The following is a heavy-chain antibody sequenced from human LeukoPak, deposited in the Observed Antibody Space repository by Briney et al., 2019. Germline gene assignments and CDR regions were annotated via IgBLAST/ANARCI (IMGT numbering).Heavy chain of an antibody. J-gene: IGHJ5*02. CDR2: INPNSGAT. CDR3: AKVNFVGSRVDLDP. D-gene: IGHD1-26*01. Sequence: ASVKVPCKASGDTFTDYYMYWVRQAPGQGLEWMAWINPNSGATSSAQKFQGRVTLTRDTSISTAYMELSSLRSDDTAVYYCAKVNFVGSRVDLDPWGQGTLVTVSS. V-gene: IGHV1-2*02. CDR1: GDTFTDYY.